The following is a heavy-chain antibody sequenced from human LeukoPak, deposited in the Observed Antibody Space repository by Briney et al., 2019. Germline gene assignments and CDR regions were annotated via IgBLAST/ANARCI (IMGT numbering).Heavy chain of an antibody. CDR1: GFTFSSYS. V-gene: IGHV3-21*01. D-gene: IGHD2-15*01. J-gene: IGHJ4*02. Sequence: GGSLRLSCAASGFTFSSYSMNWVRQAPGKGLEWVSSISSSSSYIYYAGSVKGRFTISRDNAKNSLYLQMNSLRAEDTAVYYCAVDIVVVVAATQVREYFDYWGQGTLVTVSS. CDR2: ISSSSSYI. CDR3: AVDIVVVVAATQVREYFDY.